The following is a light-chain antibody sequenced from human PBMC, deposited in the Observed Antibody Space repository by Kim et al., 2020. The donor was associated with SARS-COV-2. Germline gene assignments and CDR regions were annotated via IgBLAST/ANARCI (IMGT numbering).Light chain of an antibody. Sequence: EIVMTQSPATLSVSPGERATLSCRASQTVSSTLAWYQQKPGQAPRLLIYGASTRATGIPARFSGSGSGTDFTLTISSLQSEDSAVYYCQRYNTWPPAFGQGTKVDIK. CDR3: QRYNTWPPA. CDR2: GAS. V-gene: IGKV3-15*01. CDR1: QTVSST. J-gene: IGKJ1*01.